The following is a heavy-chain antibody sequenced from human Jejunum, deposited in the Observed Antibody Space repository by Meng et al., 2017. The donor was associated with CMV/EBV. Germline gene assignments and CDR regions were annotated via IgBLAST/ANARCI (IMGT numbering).Heavy chain of an antibody. V-gene: IGHV4-39*07. Sequence: QVHLQESGPGLVKPSETLSLTCTVSGASIYSGNYYWGWIRQPPGKGLEYIGSLYYSVSTYSNPSLKSRVTISSDTSKKEFYLKLRSVTAADTAMYYCARGNWNYYFDIWGHGTLVTVSS. CDR2: LYYSVST. D-gene: IGHD1-7*01. CDR1: GASIYSGNYY. J-gene: IGHJ4*01. CDR3: ARGNWNYYFDI.